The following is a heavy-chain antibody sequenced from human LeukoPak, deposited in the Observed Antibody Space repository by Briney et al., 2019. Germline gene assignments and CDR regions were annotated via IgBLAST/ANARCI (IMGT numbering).Heavy chain of an antibody. CDR1: GGSFSGYY. Sequence: SETLSLTCAVYGGSFSGYYWGLIRQPPGKGLEWIGEISHSGSTNYNPSLKSRITISVDTSKNQFSLKLSSVTAADTAVYYCARGRGYNSFDYWSQGTLVTVSS. D-gene: IGHD2/OR15-2a*01. J-gene: IGHJ4*02. CDR2: ISHSGST. V-gene: IGHV4-34*01. CDR3: ARGRGYNSFDY.